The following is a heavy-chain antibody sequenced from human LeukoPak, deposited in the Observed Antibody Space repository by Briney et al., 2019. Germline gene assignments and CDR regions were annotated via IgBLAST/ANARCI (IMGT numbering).Heavy chain of an antibody. CDR1: GFMFSSYA. J-gene: IGHJ3*02. Sequence: GGSLRLSCAASGFMFSSYAVNWVRQAPGKGLEWVSGISGSGDSTYYADSVKGRFTIARDNSKNTLYLQMNSLRAEDTAVYYCAREGLYDAFDIWGQGTMVTVSS. CDR2: ISGSGDST. CDR3: AREGLYDAFDI. V-gene: IGHV3-23*01.